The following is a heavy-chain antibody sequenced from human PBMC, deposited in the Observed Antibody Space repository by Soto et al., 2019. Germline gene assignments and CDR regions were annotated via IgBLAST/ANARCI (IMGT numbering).Heavy chain of an antibody. D-gene: IGHD3-22*01. V-gene: IGHV1-3*01. Sequence: ASVKVCCKASGYTLTSYGINWVRQAPGRGLEWMGWINSGNGNTKYSQQFQGRVIIDRDTSASTAYMELSSLRSEDTAVYYCARGGYFDSSNYLAYWGLGTLVTV. CDR2: INSGNGNT. CDR1: GYTLTSYG. J-gene: IGHJ4*02. CDR3: ARGGYFDSSNYLAY.